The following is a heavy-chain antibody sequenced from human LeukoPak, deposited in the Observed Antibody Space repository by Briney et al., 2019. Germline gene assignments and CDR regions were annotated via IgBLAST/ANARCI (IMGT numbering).Heavy chain of an antibody. CDR2: IYYSGST. CDR1: GGPISSGGYY. J-gene: IGHJ4*02. D-gene: IGHD4-23*01. Sequence: SQTLSLTCTVSGGPISSGGYYWSWIRQHPGKGLEWIGYIYYSGSTYYNPSLKSRVTISVDTSKNQFSLKLSFVTAADTAVYYCARARDYGGNLYYFDYWGQGTLVTVSS. V-gene: IGHV4-31*03. CDR3: ARARDYGGNLYYFDY.